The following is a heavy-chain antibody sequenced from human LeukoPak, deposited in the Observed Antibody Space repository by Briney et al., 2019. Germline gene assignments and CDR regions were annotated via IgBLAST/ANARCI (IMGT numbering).Heavy chain of an antibody. CDR3: VRNTGWYDC. CDR2: ISSNGGST. J-gene: IGHJ5*01. D-gene: IGHD1/OR15-1a*01. CDR1: GFTFSSYG. V-gene: IGHV3-64D*06. Sequence: PGRSLRLSCAASGFTFSSYGMHWVRQAPGKGLEYVSAISSNGGSTYYADSVKGRFTISRDNSKNTLYLQMSSLRAEDTAVYYCVRNTGWYDCWGQGTLVTVSS.